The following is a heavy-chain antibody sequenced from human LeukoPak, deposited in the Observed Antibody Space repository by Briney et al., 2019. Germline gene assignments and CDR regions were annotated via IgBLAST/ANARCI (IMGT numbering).Heavy chain of an antibody. CDR3: ARGRPGSYYYYYYMDV. V-gene: IGHV1-8*01. CDR1: GYTFTSYD. CDR2: MNPNSGNT. J-gene: IGHJ6*03. Sequence: ASMKVSCKASGYTFTSYDINWVRQATGQGLEWMGWMNPNSGNTGYAQKFQGRATMTRNTSISTAYMELSSLRSEDTAVYYCARGRPGSYYYYYYMDVWGKGTTVTISS. D-gene: IGHD3-10*01.